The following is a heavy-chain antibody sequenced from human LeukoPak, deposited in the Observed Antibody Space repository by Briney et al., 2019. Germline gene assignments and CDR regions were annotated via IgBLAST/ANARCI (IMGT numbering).Heavy chain of an antibody. CDR2: ISYDGSNK. J-gene: IGHJ4*02. Sequence: GGSLRLSCAASGFTFSSYGMHWVRQAPGKGLEWVAVISYDGSNKYYADSVKGRFTISRDNSKNTLYLQMNSLRAEDTAVYYCARAEGVRSSGTDYWGQGTLVTVSS. CDR1: GFTFSSYG. D-gene: IGHD6-6*01. V-gene: IGHV3-30*03. CDR3: ARAEGVRSSGTDY.